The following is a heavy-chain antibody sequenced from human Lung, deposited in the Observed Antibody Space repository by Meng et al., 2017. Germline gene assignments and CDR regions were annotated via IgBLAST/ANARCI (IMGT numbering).Heavy chain of an antibody. D-gene: IGHD5-12*01. J-gene: IGHJ4*02. CDR3: VRGYSGYSY. Sequence: GESLKISCKGSGYNFTTYWIGWVRQMPGKGLEWMGIIYPDDSKTKYSPSFQGQVTMSVDKSISTAYLQWSSLKAADSAMYYCVRGYSGYSYWGQGTLVNGAS. CDR1: GYNFTTYW. CDR2: IYPDDSKT. V-gene: IGHV5-51*01.